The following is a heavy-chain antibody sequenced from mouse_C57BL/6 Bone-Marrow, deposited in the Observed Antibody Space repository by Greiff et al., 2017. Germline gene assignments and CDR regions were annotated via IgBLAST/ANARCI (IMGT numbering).Heavy chain of an antibody. CDR2: IYPGSGST. V-gene: IGHV1-55*01. Sequence: QVQLQQPGAELVKPGASVKMSCKASGYTFTSYWITWVKQRPGQGLEWIGDIYPGSGSTNYNEKFKSKATLTVDTSSSTAYMQLSSLTSEDSAVYYCARWEIYYGYDENYWGQGTTLTVSS. CDR1: GYTFTSYW. J-gene: IGHJ2*01. CDR3: ARWEIYYGYDENY. D-gene: IGHD2-2*01.